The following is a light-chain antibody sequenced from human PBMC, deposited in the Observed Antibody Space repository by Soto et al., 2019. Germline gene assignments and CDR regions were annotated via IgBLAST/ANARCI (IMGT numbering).Light chain of an antibody. CDR2: EVV. CDR1: KNDIGVYDF. V-gene: IGLV2-8*01. J-gene: IGLJ1*01. Sequence: QSDLTQPPSASGSPGQSVTISCTGTKNDIGVYDFVSWYQHHPGKAPRLIIYEVVQRPSGVPDRFSGSKSGNTASLTVSGLQAADEADYFCKSYAGSNTYVFGSGTKVTV. CDR3: KSYAGSNTYV.